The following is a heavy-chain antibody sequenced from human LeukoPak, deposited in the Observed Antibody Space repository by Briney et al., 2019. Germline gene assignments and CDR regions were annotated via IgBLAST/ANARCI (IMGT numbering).Heavy chain of an antibody. CDR2: IYPGDSDT. J-gene: IGHJ3*02. V-gene: IGHV5-51*01. Sequence: GESLKISCKGSGYSFTSYWIGWVRQMPGKDLEWMGIIYPGDSDTRYSPSFQGQVTISADKSISTAYLQWSSLKASDTAMYYCARRKYYDSSGYYSLYDAFDIWGQGTMVTVSS. D-gene: IGHD3-22*01. CDR1: GYSFTSYW. CDR3: ARRKYYDSSGYYSLYDAFDI.